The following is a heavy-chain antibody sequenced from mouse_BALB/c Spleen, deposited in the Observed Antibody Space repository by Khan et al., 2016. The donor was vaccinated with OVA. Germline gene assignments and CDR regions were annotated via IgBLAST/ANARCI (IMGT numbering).Heavy chain of an antibody. CDR1: GYTFTSYW. D-gene: IGHD1-1*01. CDR2: TNPTNGRT. CDR3: SRITKIVATYFDY. Sequence: QVQLQQSGAELVKAGASVKMSCKASGYTFTSYWMHWVKQRLGQGLEWFAETNPTNGRTYYNEKFKSKATLTVDKSSSTAYLQLNGLTSEDSAVSYCSRITKIVATYFDYWGQGTTLTVSS. J-gene: IGHJ2*01. V-gene: IGHV1S81*02.